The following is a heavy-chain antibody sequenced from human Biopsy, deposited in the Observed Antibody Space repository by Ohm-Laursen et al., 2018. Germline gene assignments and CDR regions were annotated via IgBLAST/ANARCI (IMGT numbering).Heavy chain of an antibody. D-gene: IGHD4-11*01. CDR1: DDSVTYPTDN. J-gene: IGHJ6*02. CDR2: IYYSVMT. Sequence: SDTLSLTCTISDDSVTYPTDNWSWIRQPPGKGLEWIGHIYYSVMTNYNPSLQSRVSISVDTSRNQVSLTLSSVTAADTAVYYCARDSGILNYGNFKYYHYYGMDVWGQGTKVTVSS. V-gene: IGHV4-61*01. CDR3: ARDSGILNYGNFKYYHYYGMDV.